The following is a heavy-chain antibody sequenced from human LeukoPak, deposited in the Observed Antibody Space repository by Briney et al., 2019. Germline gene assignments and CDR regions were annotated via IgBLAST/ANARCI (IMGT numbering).Heavy chain of an antibody. CDR3: TTDGVGVEGATYDN. CDR1: GFTFINAW. V-gene: IGHV3-15*01. D-gene: IGHD1-26*01. J-gene: IGHJ4*02. Sequence: PGGSLRLSCAASGFTFINAWMAWVRQAPGKGLEWVGRIKAKAHGGTIEYAAPVKGRFTISRDDTKNTLYLQMNSLKTEDTAVYYCTTDGVGVEGATYDNWGQGTLVSVSS. CDR2: IKAKAHGGTI.